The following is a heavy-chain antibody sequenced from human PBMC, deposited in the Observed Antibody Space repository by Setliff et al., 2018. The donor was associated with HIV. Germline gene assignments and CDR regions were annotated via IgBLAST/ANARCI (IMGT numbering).Heavy chain of an antibody. D-gene: IGHD3-16*01. J-gene: IGHJ5*02. CDR2: IIPSLTIA. V-gene: IGHV1-69*10. CDR1: GGTFSSYA. CDR3: ARESRGSGWFDP. Sequence: ASVKVSCKASGGTFSSYAFNWVRQAPGQGLEWVGGIIPSLTIANYAQSFQGRVTMTRDTSTTTLYMDLSSLTSEDTAIYYCARESRGSGWFDPWGQGTLVTVSS.